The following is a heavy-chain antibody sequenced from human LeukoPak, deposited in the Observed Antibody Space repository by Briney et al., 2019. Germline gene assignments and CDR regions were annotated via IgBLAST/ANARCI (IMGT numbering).Heavy chain of an antibody. CDR2: IDPNSGGT. V-gene: IGHV1-2*02. CDR1: GYTFTGYY. J-gene: IGHJ6*02. CDR3: ARHTYYYGSGSSYYYYYGMDV. Sequence: ASVKVSCKASGYTFTGYYMHWVRQAPGQGLEWMGWIDPNSGGTNYAQKFQGRVTMTRDTSISTAYMELSRLRSDDTAVYYCARHTYYYGSGSSYYYYYGMDVWGQGTTVTVSS. D-gene: IGHD3-10*01.